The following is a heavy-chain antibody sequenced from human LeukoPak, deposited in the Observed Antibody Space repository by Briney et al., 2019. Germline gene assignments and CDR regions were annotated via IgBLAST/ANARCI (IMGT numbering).Heavy chain of an antibody. Sequence: GSLRLSCAASGFTFSSYGMHWVRQAPGKGLEWVAVISYDGSNKYYADSVKGRFTISRDNSKNTLYLQMNSLRAEDTAVYYCAKDRPFGYSYGYFDYWGQGTLVTVSS. D-gene: IGHD5-18*01. CDR2: ISYDGSNK. CDR1: GFTFSSYG. J-gene: IGHJ4*02. CDR3: AKDRPFGYSYGYFDY. V-gene: IGHV3-30*18.